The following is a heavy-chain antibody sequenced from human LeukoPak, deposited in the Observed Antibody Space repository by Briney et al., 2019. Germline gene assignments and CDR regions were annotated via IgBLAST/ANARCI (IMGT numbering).Heavy chain of an antibody. CDR3: ARDYSWGVAYFDY. CDR2: IYHSGST. J-gene: IGHJ4*02. Sequence: SETLSLTCTVSGYSISSGYYWGWIRQPPGKGLEWIGSIYHSGSTYYNPSLKSRVTISVDTSKNQFSLKLSSVTAADTAVYYCARDYSWGVAYFDYWGQGALVTVSS. D-gene: IGHD3-16*01. CDR1: GYSISSGYY. V-gene: IGHV4-38-2*02.